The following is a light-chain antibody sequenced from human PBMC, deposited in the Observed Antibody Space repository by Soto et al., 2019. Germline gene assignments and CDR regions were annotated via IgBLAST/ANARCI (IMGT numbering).Light chain of an antibody. J-gene: IGKJ4*01. V-gene: IGKV3-15*01. CDR1: QSIANN. CDR3: KQYYNWPPLT. Sequence: EIVLTQSPATLSVSPGERATLSCRASQSIANNLAWYQQKPGQAPRLLIYGAATRANGIPARFSGSGFGTEFTLTISSLQSEDFAVYYCKQYYNWPPLTFGGGTKVEIK. CDR2: GAA.